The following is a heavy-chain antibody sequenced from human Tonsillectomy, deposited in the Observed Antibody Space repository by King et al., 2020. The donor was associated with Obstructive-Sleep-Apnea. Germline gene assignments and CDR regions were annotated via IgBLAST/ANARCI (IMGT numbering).Heavy chain of an antibody. CDR1: GGSISNYY. D-gene: IGHD6-19*01. CDR2: VYYSGST. Sequence: QLQESGPGLVKPSETLSLTCTVSGGSISNYYWTWIRQLPGKGLEWIGYVYYSGSTNCNPSLKSRVTVSVDPSKNQLSLNLISVTAADTAVYYCAGGVPRSKLESGWAPFDIWGQGTMVTVSS. CDR3: AGGVPRSKLESGWAPFDI. J-gene: IGHJ3*02. V-gene: IGHV4-59*01.